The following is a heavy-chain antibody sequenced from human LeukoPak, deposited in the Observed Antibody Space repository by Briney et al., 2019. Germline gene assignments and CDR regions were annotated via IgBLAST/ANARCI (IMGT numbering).Heavy chain of an antibody. CDR1: GFTFSSYS. D-gene: IGHD6-13*01. CDR3: ARDHYSSSWYSGFDY. Sequence: GGSLRLSCAASGFTFSSYSMNWVRQAPGKGLEWVSSISSSSSYIYYADSVKGRFTISRDNAKNSLYLQMNSLRAEDTAVYYCARDHYSSSWYSGFDYWGQGTLVTVSS. J-gene: IGHJ4*02. V-gene: IGHV3-21*01. CDR2: ISSSSSYI.